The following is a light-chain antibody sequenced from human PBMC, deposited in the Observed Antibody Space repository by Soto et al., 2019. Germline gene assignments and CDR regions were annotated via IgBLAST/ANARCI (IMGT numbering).Light chain of an antibody. V-gene: IGLV2-14*01. CDR2: DVS. Sequence: QSVLTQPASVSGSPGQSITISCTGTSSDVGGYNYVSWYQQHPGKAPKLMIYDVSNRPSGVSNRFSGSKSGNTASLTISGLQAEDEADYYCSSYTSSSTLYVFGTGYKVTVL. CDR3: SSYTSSSTLYV. J-gene: IGLJ1*01. CDR1: SSDVGGYNY.